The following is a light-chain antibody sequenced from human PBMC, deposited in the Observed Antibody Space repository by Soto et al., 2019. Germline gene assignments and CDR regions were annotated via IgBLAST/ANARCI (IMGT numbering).Light chain of an antibody. J-gene: IGLJ1*01. CDR1: SSDSGQYNY. CDR2: EVN. V-gene: IGLV2-14*01. CDR3: SSYTRNSTYV. Sequence: SALTQPASVSGSPGQSIAISCNGTSSDSGQYNYVSWYQQYPGKAPKLMIYEVNNRPSGVSNRFSGSKSGNTASLTISGLQPEDEADYYCSSYTRNSTYVFGTGTKVTVL.